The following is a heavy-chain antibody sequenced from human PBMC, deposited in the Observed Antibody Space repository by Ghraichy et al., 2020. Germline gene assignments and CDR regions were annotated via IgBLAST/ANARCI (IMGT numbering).Heavy chain of an antibody. CDR3: ARARQYYYDSSGYYQVGPLYYYYGMDV. D-gene: IGHD3-22*01. J-gene: IGHJ6*02. CDR2: ISSSSSYI. V-gene: IGHV3-21*01. CDR1: GFTFSSYS. Sequence: GGSLRLSCAASGFTFSSYSMNWVRQAPGKGLEWVSSISSSSSYIYYADSVKGRFTISRDNAKNSLYLQMNSLRAEDTAVYYCARARQYYYDSSGYYQVGPLYYYYGMDVWGQGTTVTVSS.